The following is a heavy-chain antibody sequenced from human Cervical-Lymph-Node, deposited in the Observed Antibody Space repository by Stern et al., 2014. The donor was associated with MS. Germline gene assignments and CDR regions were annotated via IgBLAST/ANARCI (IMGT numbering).Heavy chain of an antibody. CDR2: IYYRSKWYN. CDR3: AREGSSVFGY. D-gene: IGHD6-19*01. V-gene: IGHV6-1*01. J-gene: IGHJ4*02. Sequence: QVQLQQSGPGLLRPSQTLSVTCAISGDSVSTNSAAWNWIRQSPSRGLEWLGRIYYRSKWYNDYAASVNSRITITPDTSKNQFSLQLNSVTPEDTAVYYCAREGSSVFGYWGQGTPVTVSS. CDR1: GDSVSTNSAA.